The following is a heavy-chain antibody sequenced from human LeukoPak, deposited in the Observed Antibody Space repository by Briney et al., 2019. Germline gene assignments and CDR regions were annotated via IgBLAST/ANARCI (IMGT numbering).Heavy chain of an antibody. Sequence: PGGSLRLSCTASGFTFGDYAMSWVRQAPGKGLEWVGFIRSKAYGGTTEYAASVKGRFTISRDDSKSIAYLQMNSLKTEDTAVYYCTREEGYYFDYWGQGTLVTVSS. CDR3: TREEGYYFDY. J-gene: IGHJ4*02. CDR2: IRSKAYGGTT. V-gene: IGHV3-49*04. CDR1: GFTFGDYA.